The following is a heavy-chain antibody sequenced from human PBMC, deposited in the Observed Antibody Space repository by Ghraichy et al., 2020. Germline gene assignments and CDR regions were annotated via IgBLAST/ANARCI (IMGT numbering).Heavy chain of an antibody. Sequence: SETLSLTCSVSGGFITNYYWHWIRQPPGKGLEWIGFIYYSGNTNYNPSLKSRASISVATSETHFSLSLKSVSAADTAIYYCARGNAFGDYPTDLDFWCQGTLFTVSS. CDR1: GGFITNYY. D-gene: IGHD3-16*01. J-gene: IGHJ4*02. CDR2: IYYSGNT. V-gene: IGHV4-59*01. CDR3: ARGNAFGDYPTDLDF.